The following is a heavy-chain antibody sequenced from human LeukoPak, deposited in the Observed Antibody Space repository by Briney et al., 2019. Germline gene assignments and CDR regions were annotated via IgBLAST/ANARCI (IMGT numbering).Heavy chain of an antibody. CDR2: IIPIFDTP. CDR3: ASQLFHLDSSGYSLDALDI. CDR1: GGTFSNYA. J-gene: IGHJ3*02. D-gene: IGHD3-22*01. V-gene: IGHV1-69*05. Sequence: ASVKVSCKTSGGTFSNYAISWVRQAPGQGLEWMGVIIPIFDTPNYARKWQGRVTITTDESTSTAYMELRSLRSEDTAVYYCASQLFHLDSSGYSLDALDIWGQGTMVTVSS.